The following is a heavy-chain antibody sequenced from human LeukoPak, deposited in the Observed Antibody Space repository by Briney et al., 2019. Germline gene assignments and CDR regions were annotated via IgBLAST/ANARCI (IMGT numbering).Heavy chain of an antibody. J-gene: IGHJ4*02. V-gene: IGHV3-7*04. CDR2: MNQDGSEQ. CDR1: GFDFDNYW. CDR3: SRGQGCAY. D-gene: IGHD2-8*01. Sequence: GGSLRLSCAASGFDFDNYWMTWVRQAPGKGLEWVANMNQDGSEQYYVDSVKGRFTISRDNGKKSLYLQMNSLRAEDTAVYYCSRGQGCAYWGQGTLITVSS.